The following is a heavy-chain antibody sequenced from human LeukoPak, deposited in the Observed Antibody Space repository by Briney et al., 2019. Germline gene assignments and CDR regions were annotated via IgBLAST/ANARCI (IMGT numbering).Heavy chain of an antibody. V-gene: IGHV3-30*18. CDR2: ISYDGSNK. CDR3: AKILPDTVTADY. J-gene: IGHJ4*02. Sequence: GGSLRLSCAASGFTFSSYSMYWVRQAPGKGLEWVAVISYDGSNKYYADSVKGRFTISRDNSKNTLYLQMNSLRAEDTAVYYCAKILPDTVTADYWGQGTLVTVSS. D-gene: IGHD4-11*01. CDR1: GFTFSSYS.